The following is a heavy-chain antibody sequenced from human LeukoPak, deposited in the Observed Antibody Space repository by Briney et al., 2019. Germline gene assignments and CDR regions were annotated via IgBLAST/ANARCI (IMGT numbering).Heavy chain of an antibody. CDR2: IYYSAST. J-gene: IGHJ4*02. Sequence: PSETLSLTCTVSGGSISSYYWSWIRQPPGKGLEWIGYIYYSASTNYNPSLKSRVTISVDTSKNQFSLKLSSVTAADTAVYYCARSSGSRPSHFDYWGQGTLVTVSS. CDR1: GGSISSYY. D-gene: IGHD3-22*01. CDR3: ARSSGSRPSHFDY. V-gene: IGHV4-59*01.